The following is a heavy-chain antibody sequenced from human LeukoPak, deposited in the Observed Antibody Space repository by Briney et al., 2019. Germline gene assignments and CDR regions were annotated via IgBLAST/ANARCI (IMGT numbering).Heavy chain of an antibody. Sequence: GGSLRLSCAASGFTFSSYAMSWVRQAPGKGLEWVSAISGSGGSTYYADSVEGRFTISRDNSKNTLYLQMNSLRAEDTAVYYCAKDRYCGGGSCRTDNYWGQGTLVTVSS. CDR1: GFTFSSYA. D-gene: IGHD2-15*01. CDR3: AKDRYCGGGSCRTDNY. CDR2: ISGSGGST. V-gene: IGHV3-23*01. J-gene: IGHJ4*02.